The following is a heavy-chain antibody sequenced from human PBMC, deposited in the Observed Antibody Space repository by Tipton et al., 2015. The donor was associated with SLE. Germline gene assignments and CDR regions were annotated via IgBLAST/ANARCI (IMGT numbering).Heavy chain of an antibody. Sequence: TLSLTCTVSGGSISSYYWGWIRQPPGKGLEWIGSIYRSGSTYYNPSLKSRVSMSLDTSTNQFSLRLSSVTAADTAVYYCARGLFQTGMGVWGQGTLVTVSS. CDR2: IYRSGST. CDR1: GGSISSYY. CDR3: ARGLFQTGMGV. J-gene: IGHJ4*02. V-gene: IGHV4-59*04. D-gene: IGHD1-14*01.